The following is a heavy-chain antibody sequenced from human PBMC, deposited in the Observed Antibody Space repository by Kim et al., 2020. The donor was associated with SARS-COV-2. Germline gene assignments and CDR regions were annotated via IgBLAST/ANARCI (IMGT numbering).Heavy chain of an antibody. Sequence: TYYADSMKGRFTIPRDTTKNTLYLQMNSLRAEDTAVYYCAKVDRGATFDIWGQATMVTVSS. CDR2: T. D-gene: IGHD3-10*01. V-gene: IGHV3-23*01. CDR3: AKVDRGATFDI. J-gene: IGHJ3*02.